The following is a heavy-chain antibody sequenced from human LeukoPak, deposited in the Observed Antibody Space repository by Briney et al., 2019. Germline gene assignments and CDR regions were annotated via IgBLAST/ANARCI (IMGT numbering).Heavy chain of an antibody. J-gene: IGHJ4*02. CDR3: ARGSGGEIDY. D-gene: IGHD5-24*01. V-gene: IGHV4-4*07. CDR2: IYTSGGT. CDR1: GVSFSSYY. Sequence: PSETLSLTCTVSGVSFSSYYLSWVRQPAGKGLEWVGRIYTSGGTNYYPSLKSRVTMSVETSKNQFSLKLSPVTAADTAVYYCARGSGGEIDYWGQGTLVTVSS.